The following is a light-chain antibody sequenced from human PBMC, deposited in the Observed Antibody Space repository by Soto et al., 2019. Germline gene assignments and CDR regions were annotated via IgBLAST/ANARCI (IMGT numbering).Light chain of an antibody. CDR2: AAS. Sequence: DIQLTQSPSSVSASVGDSVTITCRAGKSINTWLAWYRQKPGKAPKRLSSAASSLQSGVPSMFSGSGSGTDFTLTISSLQPEDFATDYCQLAYIFPFPCGGGTKVEIK. J-gene: IGKJ4*01. CDR1: KSINTW. CDR3: QLAYIFPFP. V-gene: IGKV1D-12*01.